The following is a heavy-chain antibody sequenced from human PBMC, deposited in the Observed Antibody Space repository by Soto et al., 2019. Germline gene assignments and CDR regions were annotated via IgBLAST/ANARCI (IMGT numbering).Heavy chain of an antibody. J-gene: IGHJ4*02. CDR2: ISGSGGST. D-gene: IGHD6-19*01. V-gene: IGHV3-23*01. Sequence: EVQLLESGGGLVQPGGSLRLSCAASGFTFSSYAMSWVRQAPGKGLEWVSAISGSGGSTYYAASVKGRFTISRDNSKNTLYLQMTSLRAEDTAVYYCARRSSGWYFDYWGQGPLVTVSS. CDR3: ARRSSGWYFDY. CDR1: GFTFSSYA.